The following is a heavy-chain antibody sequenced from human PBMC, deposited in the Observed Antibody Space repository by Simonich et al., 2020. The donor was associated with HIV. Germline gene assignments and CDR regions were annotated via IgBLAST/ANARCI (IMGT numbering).Heavy chain of an antibody. D-gene: IGHD3-9*01. Sequence: QVQLVQSGAELKKPGASVKVSCKASGHSLAELSMNWVRQTPGRGLGWMGGFDPEPGETIYPHKLQGRVTMTEDTSTDTAYMELSGLRSEDTALYYCATWEVKDDVLTGFTYWYFDLWGRGTLVTVSS. CDR1: GHSLAELS. CDR3: ATWEVKDDVLTGFTYWYFDL. CDR2: FDPEPGET. J-gene: IGHJ2*01. V-gene: IGHV1-24*01.